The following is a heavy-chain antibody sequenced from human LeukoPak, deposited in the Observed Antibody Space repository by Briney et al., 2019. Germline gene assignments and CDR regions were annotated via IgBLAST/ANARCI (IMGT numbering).Heavy chain of an antibody. Sequence: ASVKVSCKASGYTFTGYYMHWVRQATGQGLEWMGWMNPNSGNTGYAQKFQGRVTMTRNTSISTAYMELSSLRSEDTAVYYCARVLRTSRTGTTYFFGYWGQGTLVTVSS. CDR3: ARVLRTSRTGTTYFFGY. D-gene: IGHD1-7*01. J-gene: IGHJ4*02. CDR2: MNPNSGNT. V-gene: IGHV1-8*02. CDR1: GYTFTGYY.